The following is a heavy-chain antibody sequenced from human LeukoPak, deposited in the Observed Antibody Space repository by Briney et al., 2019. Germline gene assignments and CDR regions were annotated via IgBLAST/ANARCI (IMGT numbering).Heavy chain of an antibody. CDR2: FIPIFGTA. Sequence: SVKVSCKASGYTFTSYGISWVRQAPGQGLEWMGGFIPIFGTANYAQKFQGRVTITTDESTSTAYMELRSLRSDDTAVYYCARVAVGYCSSTSCYYFDYWGQGTLVTVSS. CDR3: ARVAVGYCSSTSCYYFDY. V-gene: IGHV1-69*05. D-gene: IGHD2-2*03. J-gene: IGHJ4*02. CDR1: GYTFTSYG.